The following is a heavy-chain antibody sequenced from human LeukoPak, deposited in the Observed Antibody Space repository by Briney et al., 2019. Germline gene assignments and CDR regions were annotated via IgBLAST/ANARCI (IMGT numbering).Heavy chain of an antibody. CDR2: IYYSGST. J-gene: IGHJ4*02. CDR3: ARGDDFWSGYYIDY. CDR1: GGSISSGDYY. D-gene: IGHD3-3*01. V-gene: IGHV4-30-4*01. Sequence: SETLSLTCTVSGGSISSGDYYWSWIRQPPGKGLEWIGYIYYSGSTYYNPSLKSRVTISVDTSKNQFSLKLSSVTAADTAVYYCARGDDFWSGYYIDYWGQGTLVTVSS.